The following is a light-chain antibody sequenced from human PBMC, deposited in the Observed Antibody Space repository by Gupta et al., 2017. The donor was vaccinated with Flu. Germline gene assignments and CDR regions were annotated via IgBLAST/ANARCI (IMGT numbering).Light chain of an antibody. V-gene: IGKV4-1*01. Sequence: DIVMAQAPDAVAVSLSERATINCKSSQSVCYSCNNMNYLAWYQQKSGQPPKLLISWASTRESGVPDRFSGSGSGTDFTLTISSLQAEDVAVYYCQHYYSTPLTFGGGTKLAIK. CDR2: WAS. CDR3: QHYYSTPLT. CDR1: QSVCYSCNNMNY. J-gene: IGKJ4*01.